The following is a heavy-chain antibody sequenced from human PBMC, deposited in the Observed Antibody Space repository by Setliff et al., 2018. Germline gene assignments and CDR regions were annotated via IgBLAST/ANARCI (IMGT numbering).Heavy chain of an antibody. CDR3: ARRAPAAMADAFDI. J-gene: IGHJ3*02. D-gene: IGHD2-2*01. V-gene: IGHV1-18*01. CDR1: GYTFTSYG. Sequence: ASVKVSCKASGYTFTSYGISWVRQAPGQGLEWMGWISAYNGNANYAQKLQGRVTMTTDTSTSTAYMELRSLRSDDTAVYYCARRAPAAMADAFDIWGQGTMVTVSS. CDR2: ISAYNGNA.